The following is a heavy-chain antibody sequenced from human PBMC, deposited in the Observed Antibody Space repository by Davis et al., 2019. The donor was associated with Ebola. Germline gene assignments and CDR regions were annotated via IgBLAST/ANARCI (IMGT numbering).Heavy chain of an antibody. J-gene: IGHJ4*02. CDR2: IYYSGST. D-gene: IGHD3-22*01. V-gene: IGHV4-31*03. CDR3: ARLVALYDNSGYAYLDY. Sequence: MPSETLSLTCTVSGGSISSGGYYWSWIRQHPGKGLEWIGYIYYSGSTYYNPSLKSRVTISVDTSKNQFSLKLSSGTAADTAVYYCARLVALYDNSGYAYLDYWGQGILVTVSS. CDR1: GGSISSGGYY.